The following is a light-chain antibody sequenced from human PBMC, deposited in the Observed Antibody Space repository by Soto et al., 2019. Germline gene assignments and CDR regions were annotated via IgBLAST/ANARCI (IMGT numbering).Light chain of an antibody. J-gene: IGKJ3*01. CDR3: QQSNSLPFS. CDR2: GAS. V-gene: IGKV1-12*01. Sequence: DIQMTQSPSAVSASVGDRVTITCRASQDIGTWLAWFQQKPGKAPKFLIQGASRLQSGVPSRFSGSGSGTHFLLTINSLQPEDFATYYCQQSNSLPFSFGPGTKVDIK. CDR1: QDIGTW.